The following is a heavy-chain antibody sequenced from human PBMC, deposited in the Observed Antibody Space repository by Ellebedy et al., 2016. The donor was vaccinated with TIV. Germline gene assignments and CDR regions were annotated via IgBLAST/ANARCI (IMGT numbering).Heavy chain of an antibody. Sequence: GESLKISXAASGFTFSDYYMSWIRQAPGKGLEWVSYISSSGSTIYYADSVKGRFTISRDNAKNSLYPQMNSLRAEDTAVYYCARVDDILTSFDYWGQGTLVTVSS. CDR1: GFTFSDYY. CDR3: ARVDDILTSFDY. CDR2: ISSSGSTI. J-gene: IGHJ4*02. D-gene: IGHD3-9*01. V-gene: IGHV3-11*01.